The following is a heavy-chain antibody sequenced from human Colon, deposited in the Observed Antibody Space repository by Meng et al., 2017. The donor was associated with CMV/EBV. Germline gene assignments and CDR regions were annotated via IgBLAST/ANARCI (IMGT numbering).Heavy chain of an antibody. V-gene: IGHV3-73*01. D-gene: IGHD1-26*01. CDR1: GFIFSVYE. J-gene: IGHJ3*02. Sequence: GESLKISCAASGFIFSVYEMNWVRQASGKGLEWVGRIRSKANSYATAYAASVKGRFTISRDDSKNTAYLQMNSLKTEDTAVYYCTRLVGAFDIWGQGTMVTVSS. CDR2: IRSKANSYAT. CDR3: TRLVGAFDI.